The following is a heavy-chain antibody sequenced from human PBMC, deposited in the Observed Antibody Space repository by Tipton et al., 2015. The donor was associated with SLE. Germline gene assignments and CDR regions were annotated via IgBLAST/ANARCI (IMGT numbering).Heavy chain of an antibody. J-gene: IGHJ3*02. CDR3: AKGRVTLYYDFWNGYYDI. D-gene: IGHD3-3*01. CDR1: GFTFSSHA. Sequence: SLRLSCAASGFTFSSHAMSWVRPAPGKGLGWVSAISGSGGSTYYADSVKGRFTISRDNSKNTLYLQMNSLRAEDTAIYYCAKGRVTLYYDFWNGYYDIWGQGTMVTVSS. V-gene: IGHV3-23*01. CDR2: ISGSGGST.